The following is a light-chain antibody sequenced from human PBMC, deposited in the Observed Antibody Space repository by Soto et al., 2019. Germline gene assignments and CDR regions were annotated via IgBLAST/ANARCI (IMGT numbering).Light chain of an antibody. V-gene: IGKV3-11*01. CDR2: DAS. CDR3: QQRADWPIT. CDR1: QRVSNN. J-gene: IGKJ5*01. Sequence: IVMTQSPVTLSVSPGERATLSCRASQRVSNNLAWYQQKPGQAPRLLIYDASNRATGIPARFSGSGSGTDFTLTISSLEPDDFAVYYCQQRADWPITFGQGTRLEI.